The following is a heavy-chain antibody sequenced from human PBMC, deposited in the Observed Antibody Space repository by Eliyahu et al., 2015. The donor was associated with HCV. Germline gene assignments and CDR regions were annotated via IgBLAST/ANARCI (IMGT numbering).Heavy chain of an antibody. D-gene: IGHD1-26*01. V-gene: IGHV3-30*04. CDR1: GLSFSDYA. CDR2: ISYDADNK. Sequence: QVHLVESGGGVVQPGGSLRLXCAASGLSFSDYAMDWVRQGPGQGLEWVALISYDADNKYYADSVKGRFIISRDNSENTLYLQMNSLRPEDTAVYYCARAFRGSFXDYWGQGNLVTVSX. J-gene: IGHJ4*02. CDR3: ARAFRGSFXDY.